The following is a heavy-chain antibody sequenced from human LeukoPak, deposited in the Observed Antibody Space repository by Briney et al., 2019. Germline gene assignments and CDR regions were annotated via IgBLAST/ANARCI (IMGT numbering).Heavy chain of an antibody. CDR3: AKDDGYHFFDY. CDR1: GFTVSNNY. Sequence: GGSLRLSCAASGFTVSNNYMSWVRQAPGKGLEWVSAISGSGDRTYHADSVKGRLTISRDNSKYTLYLQMNSLRAEDTAVYYCAKDDGYHFFDYWGQGTLVTVSS. CDR2: ISGSGDRT. D-gene: IGHD5-18*01. J-gene: IGHJ4*02. V-gene: IGHV3-23*01.